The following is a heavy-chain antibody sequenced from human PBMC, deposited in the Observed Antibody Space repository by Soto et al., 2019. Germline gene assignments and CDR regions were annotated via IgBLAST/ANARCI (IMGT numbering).Heavy chain of an antibody. Sequence: QVQLQQWGAGLLKPSETLSLTCAVYGGSFSSYYWSWIRQPPGKGLEWIGEINHSGSTNYNPSLKSRVTISVDTSKNQFPLMLSSVTAADTAVYYCARGREYYDRGAFDIWGQGTMVTVSS. J-gene: IGHJ3*02. CDR2: INHSGST. CDR1: GGSFSSYY. V-gene: IGHV4-34*01. D-gene: IGHD3-22*01. CDR3: ARGREYYDRGAFDI.